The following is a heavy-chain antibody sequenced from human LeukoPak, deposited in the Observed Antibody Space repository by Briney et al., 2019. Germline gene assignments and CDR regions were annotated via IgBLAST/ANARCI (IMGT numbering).Heavy chain of an antibody. V-gene: IGHV4-59*01. J-gene: IGHJ4*02. CDR3: ARDAVGYCSSTSCSPGY. Sequence: SETLSLTCTVSGGSINSFYWSWIRQSPGKGLEWIGNIYYHGNTYYNPSLESRVTISIDTSKNQFSLKLSSVTAADTAVYYCARDAVGYCSSTSCSPGYWGQGTLVTVSS. CDR1: GGSINSFY. D-gene: IGHD2-2*01. CDR2: IYYHGNT.